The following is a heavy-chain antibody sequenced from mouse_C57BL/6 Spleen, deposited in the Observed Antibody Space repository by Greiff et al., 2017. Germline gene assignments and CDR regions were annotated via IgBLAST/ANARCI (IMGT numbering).Heavy chain of an antibody. D-gene: IGHD2-1*01. CDR1: GFSLRTSGMG. Sequence: QVTLKVSGPGILQPSQPLSLTCSFPGFSLRTSGMGVGWFRQPSGKGLEWLAHIWWDDDKYYNPALKSRLTISKDTSKNQVFLKIANVDTADTATYYGGRRNGNYFGYLNFLGQGATLTVST. CDR2: IWWDDDK. J-gene: IGHJ2*01. CDR3: GRRNGNYFGYLNF. V-gene: IGHV8-8*01.